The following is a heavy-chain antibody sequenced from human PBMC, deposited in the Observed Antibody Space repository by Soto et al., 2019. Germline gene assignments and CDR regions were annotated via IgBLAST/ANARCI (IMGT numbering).Heavy chain of an antibody. CDR1: GGPFSMHA. Sequence: QVQLVQSGSEVKMPGSSVKVSCKTSGGPFSMHAINWVRPAPGQGLEWMGGIIPMFGTTTYAQKFKGRVTISADESTSTDYMELSSLRSEDAAVYYCARAAMHCSSGYFWFDPWGQGTLVTVSS. J-gene: IGHJ5*02. CDR3: ARAAMHCSSGYFWFDP. CDR2: IIPMFGTT. V-gene: IGHV1-69*01. D-gene: IGHD6-13*01.